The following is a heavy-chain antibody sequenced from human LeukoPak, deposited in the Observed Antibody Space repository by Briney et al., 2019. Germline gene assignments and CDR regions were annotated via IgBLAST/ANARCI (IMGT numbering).Heavy chain of an antibody. CDR3: ARGRIAAAAAFDY. Sequence: PGGSLRLSCAASGLTFSTYAMYWVRQAPGKGLEYVSAISSNGDSTYYANSVKGRFTISRDNSKNTLYLQMGSLRAEDMAVYYCARGRIAAAAAFDYWGQGTLVTVSS. J-gene: IGHJ4*02. D-gene: IGHD6-13*01. CDR2: ISSNGDST. CDR1: GLTFSTYA. V-gene: IGHV3-64*01.